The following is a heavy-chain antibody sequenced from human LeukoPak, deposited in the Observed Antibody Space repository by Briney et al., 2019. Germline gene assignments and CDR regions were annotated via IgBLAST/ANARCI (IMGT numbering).Heavy chain of an antibody. D-gene: IGHD3-16*02. CDR2: IYHSGST. Sequence: SETLSLTCAVSGYSISSGYYCGWIRQPPGQGLEWIGSIYHSGSTYYNPSLKSRVTISVDTSKNHFSLKLSSVTAADTAVYYCARHAAQNYDYVWGSYRYTPFDYWGQGTLVTVSS. V-gene: IGHV4-38-2*01. J-gene: IGHJ4*02. CDR1: GYSISSGYY. CDR3: ARHAAQNYDYVWGSYRYTPFDY.